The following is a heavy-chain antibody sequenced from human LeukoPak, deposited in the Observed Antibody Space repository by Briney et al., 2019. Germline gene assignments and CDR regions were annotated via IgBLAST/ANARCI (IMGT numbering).Heavy chain of an antibody. D-gene: IGHD5-24*01. CDR2: TYYRSKWYN. Sequence: SQTLSLTCAISGDSVSSNSAAWNWIRQSPSRGLEWLGRTYYRSKWYNDYAISVKSRITINPDTSKNHFSLQLNSVTPEDTAVYFCARVLSSVEMTPIRAFDIWGQGTMVTVSS. V-gene: IGHV6-1*01. CDR1: GDSVSSNSAA. CDR3: ARVLSSVEMTPIRAFDI. J-gene: IGHJ3*02.